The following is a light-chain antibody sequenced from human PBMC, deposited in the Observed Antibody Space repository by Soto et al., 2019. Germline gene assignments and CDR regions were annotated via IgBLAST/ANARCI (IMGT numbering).Light chain of an antibody. CDR1: SSDVGGYKY. Sequence: QSALTQPASVSGSPGQSITISCTGTSSDVGGYKYVSWYQQHPGKAPKLMIYDVSNRPSGVSNRFSGSKSGNTASLTISGLQAEDEADYYCSSYAGIITLVFGGGTKLTVL. CDR2: DVS. CDR3: SSYAGIITLV. V-gene: IGLV2-14*01. J-gene: IGLJ2*01.